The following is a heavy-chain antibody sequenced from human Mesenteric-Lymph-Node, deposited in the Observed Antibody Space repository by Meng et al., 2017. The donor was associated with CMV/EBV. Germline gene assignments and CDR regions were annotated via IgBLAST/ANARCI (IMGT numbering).Heavy chain of an antibody. J-gene: IGHJ5*02. D-gene: IGHD3-3*02. CDR3: ATEGSSSIGAWFDP. Sequence: SVKVSCKASGGSFSNDPVSWLRQAPGQGLEWIGGFIPILDTANYAAKFEGRVTITADKSTNTAYLELSRLRSDDTAFYYCATEGSSSIGAWFDPWGQGTLVTVSS. CDR2: FIPILDTA. CDR1: GGSFSNDP. V-gene: IGHV1-69*10.